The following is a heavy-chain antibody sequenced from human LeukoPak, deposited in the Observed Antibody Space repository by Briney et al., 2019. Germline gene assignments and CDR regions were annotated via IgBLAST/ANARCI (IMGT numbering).Heavy chain of an antibody. J-gene: IGHJ6*02. V-gene: IGHV3-11*01. CDR2: ISSSGSNI. Sequence: GGSLRLSCAASGFTFSDYYMSWIRHAPGKGLEWVSYISSSGSNIYYADYVKGRFTISRDNDKNSLYLQMNSLRAEDTDVYYCARDPIAEATIYYYGMDVWGQGTTVTVSS. CDR1: GFTFSDYY. CDR3: ARDPIAEATIYYYGMDV. D-gene: IGHD6-13*01.